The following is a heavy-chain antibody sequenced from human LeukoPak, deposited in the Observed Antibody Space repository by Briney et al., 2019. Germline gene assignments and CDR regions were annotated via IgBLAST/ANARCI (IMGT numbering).Heavy chain of an antibody. V-gene: IGHV4-39*01. Sequence: SETLSLTCAVSGASISGSGYYWGWIRQPPGKGLEWIGNIYYSGSTYYNASLQSRVTISIDMSKNEFSLRLNSVTAADTATYYCAKSGGYGLIDYWGQGTLVTVSS. D-gene: IGHD1-26*01. J-gene: IGHJ4*02. CDR3: AKSGGYGLIDY. CDR2: IYYSGST. CDR1: GASISGSGYY.